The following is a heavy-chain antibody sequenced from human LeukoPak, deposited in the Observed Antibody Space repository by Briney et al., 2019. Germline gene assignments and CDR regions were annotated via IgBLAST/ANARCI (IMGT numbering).Heavy chain of an antibody. D-gene: IGHD6-19*01. J-gene: IGHJ4*02. CDR2: ISGSGGST. CDR3: ASEQWLVPGDY. CDR1: GFTFSSYA. V-gene: IGHV3-23*01. Sequence: GGSLRLSCAASGFTFSSYAMSWVRQAPGKGLEWVSAISGSGGSTYYADSVKGRFTISRDNSKNMLYLQMNSLRAEDKAVYHCASEQWLVPGDYWGQGTLVTVSS.